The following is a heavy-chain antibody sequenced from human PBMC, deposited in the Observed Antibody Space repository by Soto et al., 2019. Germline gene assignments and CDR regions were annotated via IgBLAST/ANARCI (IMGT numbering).Heavy chain of an antibody. V-gene: IGHV1-46*03. CDR2: INPSGGST. CDR3: ARAGGATAMGYYYYYYGMDV. CDR1: GYTFTRYY. Sequence: GASVKVSCKASGYTFTRYYMHWVRQAPGQGLEWMGIINPSGGSTSYAQKFQGRVTMTRDTSTSTVYMELSSLRSEDTAVYYCARAGGATAMGYYYYYYGMDVWGQGTTVTVSS. D-gene: IGHD5-18*01. J-gene: IGHJ6*02.